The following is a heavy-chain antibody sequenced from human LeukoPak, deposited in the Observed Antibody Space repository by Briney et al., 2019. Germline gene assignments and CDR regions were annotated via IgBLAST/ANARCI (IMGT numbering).Heavy chain of an antibody. CDR2: ISGSAVST. J-gene: IGHJ4*02. CDR1: GFTFSSYW. CDR3: AYHSGWYSAIFDS. V-gene: IGHV3-23*01. D-gene: IGHD6-19*01. Sequence: GGSLRLSCAASGFTFSSYWMSWVRQAPGKGLEWVSAISGSAVSTYYADSVKGRFTISRDNTKNLLYLQMNSLRAEDTAMYYCAYHSGWYSAIFDSWGQGTLVTVSS.